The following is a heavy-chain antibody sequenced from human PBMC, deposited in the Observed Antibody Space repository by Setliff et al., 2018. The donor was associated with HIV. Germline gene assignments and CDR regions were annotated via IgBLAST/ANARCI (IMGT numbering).Heavy chain of an antibody. D-gene: IGHD3-10*01. V-gene: IGHV1-18*01. Sequence: GASVKVSCKTSGYNFNSYGISWVRQAPGQALEWVGWISVSNDDTEYAEDLLGRVTVTTDTSTGTAYMELRNLKSDDTAVYYCARSISGPYFDYWGRGTLVTVSS. CDR1: GYNFNSYG. CDR2: ISVSNDDT. CDR3: ARSISGPYFDY. J-gene: IGHJ4*02.